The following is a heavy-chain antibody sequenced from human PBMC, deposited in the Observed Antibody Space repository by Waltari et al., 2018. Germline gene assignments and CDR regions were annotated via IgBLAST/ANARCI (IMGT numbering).Heavy chain of an antibody. CDR2: ITPFNGNT. J-gene: IGHJ4*02. CDR3: ASHPHCSGGSCYQYYFDY. CDR1: GYTFTYRY. V-gene: IGHV1-45*02. Sequence: QMQLVQSGAEVKKTGSSVKVSCKASGYTFTYRYLHWVRQAPGHALEWMGWITPFNGNTNYAQKFQDRVTITRDRSMSTAYMELSSLRSEDTAMYYCASHPHCSGGSCYQYYFDYWGQGTLVTVSS. D-gene: IGHD2-15*01.